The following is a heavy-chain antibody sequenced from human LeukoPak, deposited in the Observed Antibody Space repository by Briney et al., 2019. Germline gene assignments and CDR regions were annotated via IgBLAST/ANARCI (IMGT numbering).Heavy chain of an antibody. V-gene: IGHV1-69*13. J-gene: IGHJ3*02. Sequence: SVKVSCKACLGTFSSYAISWLRQAPGQGLEWMGGIIPIFGTANYAQKFQGRVTITADESTSTAYMELSSLRSEDTAVYYCARDLSDAFDIWGQGTMVTVSS. CDR1: LGTFSSYA. CDR2: IIPIFGTA. CDR3: ARDLSDAFDI.